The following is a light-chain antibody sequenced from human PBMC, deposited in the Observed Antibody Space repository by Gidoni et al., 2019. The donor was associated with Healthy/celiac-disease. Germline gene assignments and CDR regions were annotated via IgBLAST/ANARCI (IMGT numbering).Light chain of an antibody. V-gene: IGKV3-20*01. CDR2: DAS. CDR1: QSVTNNY. J-gene: IGKJ2*01. CDR3: QQSGSSPYT. Sequence: DIVLTQSPGTLSLSPGESATLSCRASQSVTNNYLAWYQQKPGQAPRLVIYDASNRATGIPDRFSGSGSGPDFTLTISRLEPEDFAVYYCQQSGSSPYTFXXXSKLEIK.